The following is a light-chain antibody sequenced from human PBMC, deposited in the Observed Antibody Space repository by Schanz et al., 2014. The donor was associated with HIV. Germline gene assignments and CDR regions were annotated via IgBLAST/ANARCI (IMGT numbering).Light chain of an antibody. CDR3: AAWDDSLNGWV. CDR2: ANM. Sequence: QSVLTQPPSVSGTPGQRVTILCSGSSSNIGINTVNWHQPPPGTAPKLLMYANMERPSGVPDRFSGSGSGTSASLAISGLQSEDEADYYCAAWDDSLNGWVFGGGTKLTVL. V-gene: IGLV1-44*01. J-gene: IGLJ3*02. CDR1: SSNIGINT.